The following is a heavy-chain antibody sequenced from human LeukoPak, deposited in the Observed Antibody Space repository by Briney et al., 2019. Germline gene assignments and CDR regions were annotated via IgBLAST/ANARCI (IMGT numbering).Heavy chain of an antibody. V-gene: IGHV1-2*02. CDR3: ATLGGGITIFGVVTRDDAFDI. CDR2: INPNSGGT. D-gene: IGHD3-3*01. J-gene: IGHJ3*02. CDR1: GYTFTGYS. Sequence: ASVKVSCKASGYTFTGYSMHWVRQAPGQGLEWMGWINPNSGGTNYAQKFQVRVTMTRDTSISTAYMELSRLRSDDTAVYYCATLGGGITIFGVVTRDDAFDIWGQGTMVTVSS.